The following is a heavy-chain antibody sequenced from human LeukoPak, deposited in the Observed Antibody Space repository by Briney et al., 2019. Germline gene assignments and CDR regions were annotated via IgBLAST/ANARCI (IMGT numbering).Heavy chain of an antibody. CDR1: GYTFTGYY. D-gene: IGHD3-22*01. Sequence: GASVKVSCKASGYTFTGYYMHWVRQAPGQGLEWMGWINPYSGGTNYAQKSQGRVTMTRDTSISTAYMELSRLRSDDTAVYYSARVHTEVYYYDSRRDFDYWGQGTLVTVSS. V-gene: IGHV1-2*02. J-gene: IGHJ4*02. CDR3: ARVHTEVYYYDSRRDFDY. CDR2: INPYSGGT.